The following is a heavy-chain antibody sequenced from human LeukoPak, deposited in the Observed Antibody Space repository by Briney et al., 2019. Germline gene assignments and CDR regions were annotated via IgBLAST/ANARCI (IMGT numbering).Heavy chain of an antibody. CDR1: GFPFNTYA. D-gene: IGHD7-27*01. V-gene: IGHV3-64*04. Sequence: GGSLRLSCSASGFPFNTYAIHWVRQAPGKGLEYVAGISSNGDNTDFADSAKGRFTISRDNSKSTLFLQMNSLRTEGTAIYHCARGGNWGYFDYWGQGTLVTVSS. CDR3: ARGGNWGYFDY. CDR2: ISSNGDNT. J-gene: IGHJ4*02.